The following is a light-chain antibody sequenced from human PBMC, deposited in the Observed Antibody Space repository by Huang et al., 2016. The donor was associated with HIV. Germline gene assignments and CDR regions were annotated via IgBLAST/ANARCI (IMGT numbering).Light chain of an antibody. J-gene: IGKJ2*01. CDR2: GAS. CDR1: QSLNNY. Sequence: EIVLTQSPGTLSLSPGERATLSCRASQSLNNYLAWYQQKPGQAPRLLIYGASRRATDIPEKFSGSGSGTDFTLTINRLGPEDFAVYYCQQSGSLPLTFGQGTRLEI. CDR3: QQSGSLPLT. V-gene: IGKV3-20*01.